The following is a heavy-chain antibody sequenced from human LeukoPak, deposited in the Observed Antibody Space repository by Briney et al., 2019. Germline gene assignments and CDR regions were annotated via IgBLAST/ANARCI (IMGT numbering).Heavy chain of an antibody. CDR2: INHSGNT. J-gene: IGHJ4*02. CDR3: ARGLLELVHSLDY. D-gene: IGHD4/OR15-4a*01. Sequence: SETLSLTCAVYGGSFSGYYWSWIRQPPGKGLEWIGEINHSGNTNYNPSLKSRVTISVDTSKNQFSLKLSSVTAADTAVYYCARGLLELVHSLDYWGQGTLVTVSS. CDR1: GGSFSGYY. V-gene: IGHV4-34*01.